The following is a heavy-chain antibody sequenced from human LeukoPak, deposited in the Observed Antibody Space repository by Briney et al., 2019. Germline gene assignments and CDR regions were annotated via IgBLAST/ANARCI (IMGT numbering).Heavy chain of an antibody. CDR1: GFTFSSYG. V-gene: IGHV3-30*03. Sequence: GGSLRLSCAASGFTFSSYGIHWVRQAPGKGLEWVAVISYDGSNKYYADSVKGRFTISRDNSKNTLYLQMNSLRAEDTAVYYCARDPGYCSGGSCYNFDYWGQGTLVTVSS. D-gene: IGHD2-15*01. CDR2: ISYDGSNK. CDR3: ARDPGYCSGGSCYNFDY. J-gene: IGHJ4*02.